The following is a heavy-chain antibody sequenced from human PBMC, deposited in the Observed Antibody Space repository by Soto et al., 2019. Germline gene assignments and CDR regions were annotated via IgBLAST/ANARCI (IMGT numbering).Heavy chain of an antibody. CDR1: GGSIRSYY. V-gene: IGHV4-59*12. J-gene: IGHJ4*02. CDR2: IYYSGST. D-gene: IGHD6-13*01. Sequence: SETLSLTCTVSGGSIRSYYWSWIRQPPGKGLEWIGYIYYSGSTNYNPSLKSRVTISVDTSKNQFSLKLSSVTAADTAVYYCARARATIAAAAIFDCWGQGTLVTVSS. CDR3: ARARATIAAAAIFDC.